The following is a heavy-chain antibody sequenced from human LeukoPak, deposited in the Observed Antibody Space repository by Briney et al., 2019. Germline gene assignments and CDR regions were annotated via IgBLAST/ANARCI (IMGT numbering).Heavy chain of an antibody. CDR2: IYTSGST. D-gene: IGHD2-2*01. Sequence: SETLSLTCTVSGVSISTSRYYWGWIRQPPGKGLEWIGNIYTSGSTNYNPSLKSRVTMSVDTSKNQFSLKLSSVTAADTAVYYCARGGPEGYFDYWGQGTLVTVSS. J-gene: IGHJ4*02. CDR1: GVSISTSRYY. CDR3: ARGGPEGYFDY. V-gene: IGHV4-39*07.